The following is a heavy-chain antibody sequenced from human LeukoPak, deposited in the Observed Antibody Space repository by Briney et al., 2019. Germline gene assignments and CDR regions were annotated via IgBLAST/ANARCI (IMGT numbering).Heavy chain of an antibody. Sequence: ASVKVSCKASGYTFTSYDINWVRQATGQGLEWMGWMNPNSGNTGYAQKFQGRVTMTRNTSISTAYMELSSLRSEDTAVYYCARGLRYFDRLGGLASNYWGQGTLVTVSS. J-gene: IGHJ4*02. CDR3: ARGLRYFDRLGGLASNY. CDR1: GYTFTSYD. CDR2: MNPNSGNT. D-gene: IGHD3-9*01. V-gene: IGHV1-8*01.